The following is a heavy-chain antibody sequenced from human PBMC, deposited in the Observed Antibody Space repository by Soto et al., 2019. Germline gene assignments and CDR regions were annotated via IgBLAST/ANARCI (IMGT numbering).Heavy chain of an antibody. J-gene: IGHJ4*02. CDR2: IYYSGST. CDR1: GGSISSGDYY. D-gene: IGHD3-22*01. CDR3: ARDRYYDSSGYSGYFDY. Sequence: SETLSLTCTVSGGSISSGDYYWSWIRQPPGKGLEWIGYIYYSGSTYYNPSLKSRVTISVDTSKNQFSLKLSSVTAADTAVYYCARDRYYDSSGYSGYFDYWGQGTLVTV. V-gene: IGHV4-30-4*01.